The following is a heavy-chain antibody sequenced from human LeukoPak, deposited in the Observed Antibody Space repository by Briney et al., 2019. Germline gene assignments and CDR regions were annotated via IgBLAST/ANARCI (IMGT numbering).Heavy chain of an antibody. CDR2: IIGSGPDT. D-gene: IGHD6-19*01. V-gene: IGHV3-23*01. Sequence: SGGSLRLSCAVSGFAFSNYAMIWVRQAPERGLEWVSSIIGSGPDTYYADSGKGRFTISRDNSKNTLYLQMNSLRAEDPAVYYCARDHIVARIAVAGTSPLGHWGQRTLVTVSS. J-gene: IGHJ4*02. CDR1: GFAFSNYA. CDR3: ARDHIVARIAVAGTSPLGH.